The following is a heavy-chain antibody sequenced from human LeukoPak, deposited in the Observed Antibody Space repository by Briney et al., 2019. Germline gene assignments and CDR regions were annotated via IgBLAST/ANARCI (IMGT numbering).Heavy chain of an antibody. J-gene: IGHJ3*02. D-gene: IGHD6-19*01. CDR2: INPTGGST. CDR1: GYTFTSYY. CDR3: AKSRSGWHPI. Sequence: ASVKVSCKASGYTFTSYYMHWVRQAPGQGLEWMGLINPTGGSTGYAQKFQGRVTMTRDMSTSTDYMELSSLRAEDTAVYYCAKSRSGWHPIWGQGTMVTVSS. V-gene: IGHV1-46*01.